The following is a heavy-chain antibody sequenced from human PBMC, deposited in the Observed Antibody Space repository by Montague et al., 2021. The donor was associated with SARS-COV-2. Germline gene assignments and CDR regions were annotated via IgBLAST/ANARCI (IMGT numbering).Heavy chain of an antibody. D-gene: IGHD3-9*01. V-gene: IGHV4-39*07. J-gene: IGHJ4*02. CDR2: ISHAGST. Sequence: SETLSLTCSVSGGPISSRSYYWGWIRQPPGKGLEWVGNISHAGSTYYNPSLTSRATILVDTSNNQFSLKLTSVTAADTAVYYCARQLRYYDCRADYWGQGTLVSVSS. CDR3: ARQLRYYDCRADY. CDR1: GGPISSRSYY.